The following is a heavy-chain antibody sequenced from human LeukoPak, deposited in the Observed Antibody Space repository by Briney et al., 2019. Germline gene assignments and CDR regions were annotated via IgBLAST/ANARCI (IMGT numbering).Heavy chain of an antibody. CDR1: GYTFTSYG. CDR2: ISAYNGNT. Sequence: GASVKVSCKASGYTFTSYGISWVRQAPGHGLEWMGWISAYNGNTNYAQKLQGRVTMTTDTSTSTAYMELRSLRSDDTAVYYCARDGKGYSYGPDAFDIWGQGTMVTVSS. CDR3: ARDGKGYSYGPDAFDI. V-gene: IGHV1-18*01. J-gene: IGHJ3*02. D-gene: IGHD5-18*01.